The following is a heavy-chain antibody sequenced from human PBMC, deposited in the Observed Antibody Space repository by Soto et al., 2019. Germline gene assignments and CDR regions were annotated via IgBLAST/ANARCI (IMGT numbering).Heavy chain of an antibody. Sequence: GGSLRLSCAASGFTFSDHYMDWVRQAPGKGLEWVGRTRNKANSYTTEYAASVKGRFTISRDDSKNSLYLQMNSLKTEDTAVYYCARGHYYDSSGYYPALDYWGQGTLVTVSS. CDR3: ARGHYYDSSGYYPALDY. V-gene: IGHV3-72*01. CDR1: GFTFSDHY. J-gene: IGHJ4*02. CDR2: TRNKANSYTT. D-gene: IGHD3-22*01.